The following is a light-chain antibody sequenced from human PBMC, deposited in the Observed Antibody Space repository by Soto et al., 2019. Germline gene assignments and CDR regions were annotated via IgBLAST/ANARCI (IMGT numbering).Light chain of an antibody. Sequence: QSVLTQPPSASGTPGQRVTISCSGSTSNIGSHTVNWYQQLPGTAPKLLINTNNQRPSGVPDRFSGYKSDTSASLVISGLQSEDEADYYCVTWDDSLKGVFGTGTKLTVL. CDR3: VTWDDSLKGV. CDR1: TSNIGSHT. J-gene: IGLJ1*01. V-gene: IGLV1-44*01. CDR2: TNN.